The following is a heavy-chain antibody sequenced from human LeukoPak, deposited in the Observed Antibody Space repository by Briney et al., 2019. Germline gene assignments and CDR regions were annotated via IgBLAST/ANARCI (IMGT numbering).Heavy chain of an antibody. Sequence: GGSLRLSCAASGFTFSSYGMHWVRQAPGKGLEWVSAISGSGGSTYYADSVKGRFTISRDNSKNTLYLQMNSLRAEDTAVYYCACLTTADAFDIWGQGTMVTVSS. V-gene: IGHV3-23*01. CDR1: GFTFSSYG. CDR2: ISGSGGST. J-gene: IGHJ3*02. CDR3: ACLTTADAFDI. D-gene: IGHD3-22*01.